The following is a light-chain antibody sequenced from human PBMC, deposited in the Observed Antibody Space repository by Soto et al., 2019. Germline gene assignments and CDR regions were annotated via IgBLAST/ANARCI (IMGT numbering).Light chain of an antibody. Sequence: EIVMTQSPATLSVSPGGRATLSCRASQSVSSKLAWYQQKPGQAPRLLIYGASTRATGIPARFSGSGSGTEFTLTISSLQSEDFAVYYCQQYNNWPPIAFGQGTRLEIK. CDR2: GAS. CDR1: QSVSSK. CDR3: QQYNNWPPIA. V-gene: IGKV3-15*01. J-gene: IGKJ5*01.